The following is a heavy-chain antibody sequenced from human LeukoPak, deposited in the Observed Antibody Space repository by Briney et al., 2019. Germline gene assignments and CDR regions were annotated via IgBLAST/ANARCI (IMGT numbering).Heavy chain of an antibody. V-gene: IGHV3-21*01. CDR2: ISSSSSYI. CDR3: ARDWRAAAGTMNWFDP. CDR1: GFTFSSYS. Sequence: PGGSLRLSCAASGFTFSSYSMNWVRQAPGKGLEWVSSISSSSSYIYYADSVKGRFTISRDNAKNSLYLQMNSLRAEDTAVYYCARDWRAAAGTMNWFDPWGQGTLVTVSS. D-gene: IGHD6-13*01. J-gene: IGHJ5*02.